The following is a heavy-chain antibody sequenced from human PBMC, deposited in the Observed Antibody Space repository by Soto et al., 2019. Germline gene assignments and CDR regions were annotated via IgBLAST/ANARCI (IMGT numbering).Heavy chain of an antibody. CDR3: TTSSSLYSYGQHDY. J-gene: IGHJ4*02. CDR1: GFTFTDAW. Sequence: PGGSLRLSCAGSGFTFTDAWMSWVRQAPGKGLEWVGRIKSKTDGGTTDYAAPVKGRLSISREDSKDTLYLQMKDLQSEDTAVYYCTTSSSLYSYGQHDYWGQGTLVTVSS. D-gene: IGHD5-18*01. V-gene: IGHV3-15*01. CDR2: IKSKTDGGTT.